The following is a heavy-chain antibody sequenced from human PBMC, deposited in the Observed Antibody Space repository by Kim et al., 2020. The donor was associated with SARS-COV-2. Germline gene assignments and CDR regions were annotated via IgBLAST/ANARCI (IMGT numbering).Heavy chain of an antibody. D-gene: IGHD3-22*01. CDR3: ARDPYDSSGYWAFDY. CDR1: GFAFSTSW. Sequence: GGSLRLSCVGSGFAFSTSWMTWVRQVPGKGLEWVANIKEDGRDKYYVDSVKGRFTISRDNAKSSVYLQMNSLRAEDTAVYYCARDPYDSSGYWAFDYWG. CDR2: IKEDGRDK. V-gene: IGHV3-7*01. J-gene: IGHJ4*01.